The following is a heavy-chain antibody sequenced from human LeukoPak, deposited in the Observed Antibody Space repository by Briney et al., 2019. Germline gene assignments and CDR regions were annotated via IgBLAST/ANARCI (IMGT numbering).Heavy chain of an antibody. J-gene: IGHJ4*02. CDR1: GFTFSDYY. CDR3: AAQLARGVDY. Sequence: GGSLRLSCAASGFTFSDYYMSWIRQAPGKGLEWVSYITSGSTIYYADSVKGRFTISRDNAKNSLYLQMNSLRAEDTGVYYCAAQLARGVDYWGQGTLVTVSS. CDR2: ITSGSTI. D-gene: IGHD6-6*01. V-gene: IGHV3-11*04.